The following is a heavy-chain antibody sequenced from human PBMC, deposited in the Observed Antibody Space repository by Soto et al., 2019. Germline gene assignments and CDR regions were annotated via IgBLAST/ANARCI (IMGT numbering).Heavy chain of an antibody. Sequence: GASVKVSCKASGGTFSSYAISWVRQAPGQGLEWMGGIIPIFGTANYAQKFQGRVTITADESTSTAYMELSSLRSEDTAVYYCARDGRKGQQLVPFLKYYYYYGMDVWGQGTTVTVSS. V-gene: IGHV1-69*13. J-gene: IGHJ6*02. CDR2: IIPIFGTA. CDR1: GGTFSSYA. D-gene: IGHD6-13*01. CDR3: ARDGRKGQQLVPFLKYYYYYGMDV.